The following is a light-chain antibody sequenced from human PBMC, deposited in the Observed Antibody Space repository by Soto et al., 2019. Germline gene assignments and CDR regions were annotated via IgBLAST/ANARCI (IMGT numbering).Light chain of an antibody. J-gene: IGKJ1*01. CDR2: DAS. V-gene: IGKV1-13*02. Sequence: AIQLAQSPSSLSASVGDRVTITCRASQGISSALAWYQQKPGKAPKLLIYDASSLESGVPSRFSGSGSGTDFTLTISSLQPEDFATYYCQQFNSYLWTFGQGTKVEIK. CDR1: QGISSA. CDR3: QQFNSYLWT.